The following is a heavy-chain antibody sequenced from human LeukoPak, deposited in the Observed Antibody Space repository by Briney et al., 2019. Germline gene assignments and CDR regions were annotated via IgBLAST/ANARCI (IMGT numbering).Heavy chain of an antibody. J-gene: IGHJ6*03. CDR3: ARDGYYYGSGSYRNYYYYMDV. V-gene: IGHV1-18*01. D-gene: IGHD3-10*01. CDR2: ISAYNGNT. Sequence: GASVKVSCKASGYTFTSYGISWVRQAPGQGLEWMGWISAYNGNTNYAQKLQGRVTMTTDTSTSTAYMELRSLRSDDTAVYYCARDGYYYGSGSYRNYYYYMDVWGKGTTVTVSS. CDR1: GYTFTSYG.